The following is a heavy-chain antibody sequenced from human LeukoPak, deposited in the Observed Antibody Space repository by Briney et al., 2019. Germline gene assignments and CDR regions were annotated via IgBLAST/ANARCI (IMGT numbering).Heavy chain of an antibody. Sequence: SETLSLTCAVYGGSFSGYYWSWIRQPPGKGLEWIGEINHSGSTNYNPSLKSRVTISVDTSKYQFSLKLSSVTAADTAVYYCARGLYCSSTSCYENAFDIWGQGTMVTVSS. D-gene: IGHD2-2*01. J-gene: IGHJ3*02. CDR1: GGSFSGYY. V-gene: IGHV4-34*01. CDR3: ARGLYCSSTSCYENAFDI. CDR2: INHSGST.